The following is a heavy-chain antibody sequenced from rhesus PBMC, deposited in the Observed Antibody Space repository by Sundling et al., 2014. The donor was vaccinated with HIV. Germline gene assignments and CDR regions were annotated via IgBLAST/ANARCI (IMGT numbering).Heavy chain of an antibody. V-gene: IGHV4S2*01. Sequence: QVQLQESGPGLVKPSETLPLTCAVSGASISIKYWSWLRQAPGKGLEWIGRIYGSIVSTDYNPSLKSRVTISIDTSKNQFSLRLSSVTVADTAVYYCARTGGGRSPLEYYGLDSWGQGAVVTVSS. CDR1: GASISIKY. CDR3: ARTGGGRSPLEYYGLDS. J-gene: IGHJ6*01. CDR2: IYGSIVST. D-gene: IGHD6-25*01.